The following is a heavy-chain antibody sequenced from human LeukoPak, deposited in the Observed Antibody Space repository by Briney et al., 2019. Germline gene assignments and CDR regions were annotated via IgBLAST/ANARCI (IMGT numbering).Heavy chain of an antibody. Sequence: ASVKVSCKASGYTFTGYYMHWVRQAPGQGLEWMGWVNPNSGGTNYAQKFQGRVTMTRDTSISTAYMELSRLRSDDTAVYYCAIIVGAIPSFDYWGQGTLVTVSS. J-gene: IGHJ4*02. D-gene: IGHD1-26*01. V-gene: IGHV1-2*02. CDR3: AIIVGAIPSFDY. CDR1: GYTFTGYY. CDR2: VNPNSGGT.